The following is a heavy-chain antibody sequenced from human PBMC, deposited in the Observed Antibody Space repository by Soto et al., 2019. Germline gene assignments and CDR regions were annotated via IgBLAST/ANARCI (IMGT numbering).Heavy chain of an antibody. D-gene: IGHD3-22*01. CDR3: VKDRDSNSWPSRDV. J-gene: IGHJ6*02. Sequence: ASVKVSCKTSGYTFTGNGISWVRQAPGQGLEWMGWISPKSGSKKYAQKFQGRVIMTTDTSTSTAYMELRSLRCDDTAVYYCVKDRDSNSWPSRDVWGPGTTVTVSS. CDR2: ISPKSGSK. CDR1: GYTFTGNG. V-gene: IGHV1-18*01.